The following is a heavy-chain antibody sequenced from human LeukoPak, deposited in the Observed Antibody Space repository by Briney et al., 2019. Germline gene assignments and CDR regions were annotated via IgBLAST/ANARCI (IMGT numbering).Heavy chain of an antibody. CDR3: ARGGVTMVRGAPFDY. D-gene: IGHD3-10*01. V-gene: IGHV3-53*01. CDR1: GFTVSSNY. J-gene: IGHJ4*02. Sequence: PGGSLRLSCAASGFTVSSNYMSWVRQAPGKGLEWVSVIYSGGSTYYADSVKGRFTISRDNSKNTLYLQMNSLRAEDTAVYYCARGGVTMVRGAPFDYWGQGTLVTVSS. CDR2: IYSGGST.